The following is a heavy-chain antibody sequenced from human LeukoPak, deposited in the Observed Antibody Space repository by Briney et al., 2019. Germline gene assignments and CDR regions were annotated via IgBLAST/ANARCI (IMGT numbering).Heavy chain of an antibody. CDR1: GGSFSGYY. J-gene: IGHJ1*01. V-gene: IGHV4-34*01. CDR3: ARGSSSSWYAYFQH. D-gene: IGHD6-13*01. Sequence: SETLSLTCAVYGGSFSGYYWSWIRQPPGKGLEWIREINHSGSTNYNPSLKSRVTISVDTSKNQFSLKLSSVTAADTAVYYCARGSSSSWYAYFQHWGQGTLVTVSS. CDR2: INHSGST.